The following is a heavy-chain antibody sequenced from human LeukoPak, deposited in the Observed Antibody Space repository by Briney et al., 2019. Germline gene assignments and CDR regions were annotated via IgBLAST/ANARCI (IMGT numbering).Heavy chain of an antibody. V-gene: IGHV1-69*13. D-gene: IGHD3-3*01. CDR1: GGTFSSYA. Sequence: SVKVSCKASGGTFSSYAISWVRQAPGQALEWMGGIIPIFGTANYAQKFQGRVTITADESTSTAYMELSSLRSEDTAVYYCARALPGGYDFWSGYSPPPHAFDIWGQGTMVTVSS. CDR2: IIPIFGTA. J-gene: IGHJ3*02. CDR3: ARALPGGYDFWSGYSPPPHAFDI.